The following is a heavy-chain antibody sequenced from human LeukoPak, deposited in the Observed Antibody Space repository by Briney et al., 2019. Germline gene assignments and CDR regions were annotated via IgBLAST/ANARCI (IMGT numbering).Heavy chain of an antibody. D-gene: IGHD3-10*01. Sequence: ASVKVSCKVYGYTLPEFSMHWVRQAPGKGLEWMGGFDPEDGETIYAQKFQGRVTITRDTSASTAYMELSSLRSEDTAVYYCARDRTMVRGVIGYWGQGTLVTVSS. CDR3: ARDRTMVRGVIGY. CDR1: GYTLPEFS. CDR2: FDPEDGET. J-gene: IGHJ4*02. V-gene: IGHV1-24*01.